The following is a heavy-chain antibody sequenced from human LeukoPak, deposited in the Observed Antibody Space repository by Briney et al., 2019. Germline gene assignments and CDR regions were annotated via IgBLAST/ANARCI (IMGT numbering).Heavy chain of an antibody. CDR3: ARLEDASDSSSWYVDYFDY. J-gene: IGHJ4*02. V-gene: IGHV4-30-4*01. Sequence: PSETLSLTCTVSGASISSGDYLWSWIRQPPGMGLEWIGNIYYSGSTNYNASLKSRVTISIDTSKNQFSLKLSSVTAADTAVYYCARLEDASDSSSWYVDYFDYWGQGTLVTVSS. CDR2: IYYSGST. CDR1: GASISSGDYL. D-gene: IGHD6-13*01.